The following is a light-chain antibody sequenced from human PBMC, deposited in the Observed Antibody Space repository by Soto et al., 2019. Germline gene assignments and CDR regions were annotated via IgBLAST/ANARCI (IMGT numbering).Light chain of an antibody. V-gene: IGLV2-8*01. CDR1: SSDVGGYGY. CDR2: EVT. Sequence: QSALTQPPSASGSPGQSVTISCTGTSSDVGGYGYVSWCQQHPGKAPKVMIHEVTKRPSGVPDRFSGSKSGNTASLTVSGLQAEDEAAYYCSSYAGSDLWVFGGGTKVTVL. CDR3: SSYAGSDLWV. J-gene: IGLJ3*02.